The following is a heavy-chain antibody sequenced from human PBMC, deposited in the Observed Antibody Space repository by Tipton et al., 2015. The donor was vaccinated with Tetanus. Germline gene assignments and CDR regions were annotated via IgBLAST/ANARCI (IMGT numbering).Heavy chain of an antibody. Sequence: TLSLTCTVSGGSINSGGHFWTWIRQRTGKGLEWIGHIRDNGNSYANPSLSGRVTMSVDTSKNEFSLTLSSVTAADTAVYYCARGTWLYTSTYHRHWLDPWGQGTLVTVFS. CDR3: ARGTWLYTSTYHRHWLDP. CDR2: IRDNGNS. J-gene: IGHJ5*02. V-gene: IGHV4-31*03. CDR1: GGSINSGGHF. D-gene: IGHD6-13*01.